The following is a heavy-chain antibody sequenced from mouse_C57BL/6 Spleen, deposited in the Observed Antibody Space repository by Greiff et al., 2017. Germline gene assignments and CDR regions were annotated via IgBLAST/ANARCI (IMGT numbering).Heavy chain of an antibody. CDR3: ARSVGGDYFDY. J-gene: IGHJ2*01. CDR2: IDPEDGET. V-gene: IGHV14-2*01. CDR1: GFNIKDYY. D-gene: IGHD3-1*01. Sequence: VQLQQSGAELVKPGASVKLSCTASGFNIKDYYMHWVKQRTEHGLEWIGRIDPEDGETKYAPQFQGKATITADTSSNTAYLQLSSLTSEDTAVYYCARSVGGDYFDYWCQGTTLTVSS.